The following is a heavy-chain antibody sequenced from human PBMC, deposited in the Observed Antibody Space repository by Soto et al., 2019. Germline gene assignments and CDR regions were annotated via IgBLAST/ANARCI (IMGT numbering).Heavy chain of an antibody. CDR1: GGTFSSYT. J-gene: IGHJ6*02. V-gene: IGHV1-69*02. D-gene: IGHD3-10*01. CDR2: IIPILGIA. Sequence: QVQLVQSGAEVKKPGSSVKVSCKASGGTFSSYTISWVRQAPGQGLEWMGRIIPILGIANYAQKFQGRVTITADKSTSTAYMELSSLRSEDPAVYYCVMFRGSYGMDVWGQGTTVTVSS. CDR3: VMFRGSYGMDV.